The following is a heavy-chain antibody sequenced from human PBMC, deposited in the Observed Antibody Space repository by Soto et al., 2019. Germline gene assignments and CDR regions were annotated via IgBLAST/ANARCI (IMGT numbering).Heavy chain of an antibody. V-gene: IGHV1-3*01. CDR2: VNAGNGNT. Sequence: ASVKVSCKASGYTFTSYAIHWVRQAPGQRLEWMGWVNAGNGNTNYSQKFQGRVTITRNTSTSTAYMELGSLRSEDTAVYYCARVNKDYDFWSGYYTEVGAMDVWGKGTTVTVSS. CDR1: GYTFTSYA. J-gene: IGHJ6*04. D-gene: IGHD3-3*01. CDR3: ARVNKDYDFWSGYYTEVGAMDV.